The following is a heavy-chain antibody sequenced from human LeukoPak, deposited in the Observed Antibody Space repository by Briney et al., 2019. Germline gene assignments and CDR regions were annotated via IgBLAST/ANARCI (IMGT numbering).Heavy chain of an antibody. Sequence: SVEVSCKASGGTFSSYAISWVRQAPGQGLEWMGGIIPIFGTANYAQKFQGRVTITADESTSTAYMELSSLRSEDTAVYYCARDGYSYGWQAFFDYWGQGTLVTVSS. CDR3: ARDGYSYGWQAFFDY. D-gene: IGHD5-18*01. CDR1: GGTFSSYA. CDR2: IIPIFGTA. V-gene: IGHV1-69*13. J-gene: IGHJ4*02.